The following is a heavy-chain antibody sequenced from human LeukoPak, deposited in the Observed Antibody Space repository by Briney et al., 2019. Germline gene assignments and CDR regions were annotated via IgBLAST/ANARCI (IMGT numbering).Heavy chain of an antibody. CDR3: ARDPRY. V-gene: IGHV3-30-3*01. J-gene: IGHJ4*02. CDR2: ISYDGSSK. CDR1: GFTFSSYA. Sequence: GRSLRLSCAASGFTFSSYAIHWVRQAPGKGLEWVAVISYDGSSKYYADSVKGRFTISRDNSKTTLYLQMNSLRAEDTAVYYCARDPRYWGQGTLVTVSS.